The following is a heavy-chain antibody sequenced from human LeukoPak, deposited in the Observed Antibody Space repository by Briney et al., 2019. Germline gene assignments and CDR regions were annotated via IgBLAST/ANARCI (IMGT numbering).Heavy chain of an antibody. V-gene: IGHV4-34*01. J-gene: IGHJ4*02. CDR3: AAQVYDFWSGTYFDY. CDR2: INHSGST. CDR1: GGSFSGYY. Sequence: SETLSLTCAVYGGSFSGYYWSWIRQPPGKGLEWIGEINHSGSTNYNPSLKSRVTMSVDTSKNQFSLKLSSVTAADTAVYYCAAQVYDFWSGTYFDYWGQGTLVTVSS. D-gene: IGHD3-3*01.